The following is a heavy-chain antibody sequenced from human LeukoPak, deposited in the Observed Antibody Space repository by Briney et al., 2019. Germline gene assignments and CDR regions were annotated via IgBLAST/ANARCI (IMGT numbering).Heavy chain of an antibody. CDR2: ISSSGGYM. CDR3: ARDSYYYDSSGDY. J-gene: IGHJ4*02. D-gene: IGHD3-22*01. CDR1: GFTFSSYS. Sequence: GGSLRLSCAASGFTFSSYSMNWVRQAPGKGLEWVSSISSSGGYMYYAGSVKGRFTISRDNAKNSLYLQMNSLRAEDTAVYYCARDSYYYDSSGDYWGQGTLVTVSS. V-gene: IGHV3-21*01.